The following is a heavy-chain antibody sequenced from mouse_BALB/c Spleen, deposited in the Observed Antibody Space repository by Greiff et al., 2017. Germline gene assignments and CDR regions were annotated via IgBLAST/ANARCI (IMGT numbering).Heavy chain of an antibody. J-gene: IGHJ3*01. V-gene: IGHV3-6*02. Sequence: VEESGPGLVKPSQSLSLTCSVTGYSITSGYYWNWIRQFPGNKLEWMGYISYDGSNNYNPSLKNRISITRDTSKNQFFLKLNSVTTEDTATYYCARILPVAYWGQGTLVTVSA. CDR3: ARILPVAY. CDR2: ISYDGSN. CDR1: GYSITSGYY.